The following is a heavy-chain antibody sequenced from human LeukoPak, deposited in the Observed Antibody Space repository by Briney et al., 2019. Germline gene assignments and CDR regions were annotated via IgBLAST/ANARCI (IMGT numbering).Heavy chain of an antibody. CDR1: GFTFSGST. J-gene: IGHJ3*02. V-gene: IGHV3-30-3*01. CDR2: VSHDGNTK. Sequence: GGSLRLSCAASGFTFSGSTMHWVRQAPGKGLEWVAVVSHDGNTKYYADSVKGRFTISRDNSKNTLYLQMNSLRAEDTAVYYCARVPGYCSSTSCPGEAFDIWGQGTMVTVAS. D-gene: IGHD2-2*01. CDR3: ARVPGYCSSTSCPGEAFDI.